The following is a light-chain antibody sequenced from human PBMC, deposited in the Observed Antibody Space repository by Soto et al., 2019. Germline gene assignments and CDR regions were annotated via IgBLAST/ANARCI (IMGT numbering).Light chain of an antibody. CDR1: QSPVDGDGITS. J-gene: IGKJ1*01. Sequence: DIVMTQTPLSLRVTLGQPASISCSSSQSPVDGDGITSLSWLHQRPGQPPRLLIYKVSNRFSGVQDRFSGSGAGTDFTLKINTVEAEDVGVYYCMQDALYSTFGQGTKVEIK. V-gene: IGKV2-24*01. CDR3: MQDALYST. CDR2: KVS.